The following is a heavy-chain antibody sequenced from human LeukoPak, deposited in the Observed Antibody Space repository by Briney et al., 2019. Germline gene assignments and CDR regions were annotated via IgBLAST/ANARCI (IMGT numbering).Heavy chain of an antibody. CDR3: ARERADYIAVASFEGYYFDY. J-gene: IGHJ4*02. Sequence: GGSLRPSGAASGFTVSSNYMSWVRQAPGGGLGWVLVIYSGGSKYYADSVKGRFTISRDNSKNTLYLQMNSLRAEDTAVYYCARERADYIAVASFEGYYFDYWGQGTLVTVSS. CDR1: GFTVSSNY. V-gene: IGHV3-66*01. CDR2: IYSGGSK. D-gene: IGHD6-19*01.